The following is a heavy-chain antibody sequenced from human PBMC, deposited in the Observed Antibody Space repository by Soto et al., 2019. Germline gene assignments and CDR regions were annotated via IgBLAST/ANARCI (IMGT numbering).Heavy chain of an antibody. CDR3: ARDLTVAVAGTGGYYYYYGMDV. V-gene: IGHV1-3*01. D-gene: IGHD6-19*01. Sequence: GPSVKVSCKASGYTFTSYAMHWVRQAPGQRLEWMGWINAGNGNTKYSQKFQGRVTITRDTSASTAYMELSSLRSEDTAVYYCARDLTVAVAGTGGYYYYYGMDVWGQGTTVTVSS. CDR1: GYTFTSYA. J-gene: IGHJ6*02. CDR2: INAGNGNT.